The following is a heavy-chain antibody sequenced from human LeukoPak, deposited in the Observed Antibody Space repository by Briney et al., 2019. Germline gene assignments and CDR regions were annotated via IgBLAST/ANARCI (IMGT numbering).Heavy chain of an antibody. CDR3: ARGRENWNY. CDR2: SYPSGTT. Sequence: PSVTLSLTCTVSGGSISSTNWWSWVRQPPGKGLEWIGESYPSGTTNYNPSLKSRVTISVDTSKNQFSLKLSSVTAADTAVYYCARGRENWNYWGQGTLVTVSS. J-gene: IGHJ4*02. D-gene: IGHD1-1*01. V-gene: IGHV4-4*02. CDR1: GGSISSTNW.